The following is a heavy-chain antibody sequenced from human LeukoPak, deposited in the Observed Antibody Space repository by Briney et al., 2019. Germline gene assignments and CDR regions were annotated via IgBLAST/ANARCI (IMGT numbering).Heavy chain of an antibody. CDR3: ARQHYYDSSDYSAWADY. CDR2: IYYSGST. CDR1: GYSISSSNW. Sequence: PSETLSLTCAVSGYSISSSNWWGWIRQPPGKGLEWIGYIYYSGSTYYNPSLKSRVTMSVDTSKNQFSLKLSSVTAVDTAVYYCARQHYYDSSDYSAWADYWGQGILVTVSS. D-gene: IGHD3-22*01. V-gene: IGHV4-28*01. J-gene: IGHJ4*02.